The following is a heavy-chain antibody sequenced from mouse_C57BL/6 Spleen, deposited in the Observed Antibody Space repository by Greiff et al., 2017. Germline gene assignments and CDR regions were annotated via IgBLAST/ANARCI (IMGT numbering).Heavy chain of an antibody. CDR2: ISYDGSN. J-gene: IGHJ3*01. CDR3: ARDDDDYLIFAY. CDR1: GYSITSGYY. D-gene: IGHD2-3*01. Sequence: EVQLQQSGPGLVKPSQSLSLTCSVTGYSITSGYYWNWSRQFPGNQMEWMGYISYDGSNNYNPSLKNRISITRDTSNNQFFLKLNSVTTEYTATYCCARDDDDYLIFAYWGQGTLVTVSA. V-gene: IGHV3-6*01.